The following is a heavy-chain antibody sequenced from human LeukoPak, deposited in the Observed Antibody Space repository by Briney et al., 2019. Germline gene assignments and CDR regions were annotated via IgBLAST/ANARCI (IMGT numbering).Heavy chain of an antibody. D-gene: IGHD3-22*01. J-gene: IGHJ2*01. CDR2: IYFSGSV. Sequence: PSGSLSLTCAVSVGSPSGYHWSSSPEPPGKGLKGMGDIYFSGSVKYTPSLKSRVTISVDTSKNQFSLKLSAVTAADTAVYYCARDPYYGSSSYWHFDLWGRGTLVTVSS. V-gene: IGHV4-59*01. CDR1: VGSPSGYH. CDR3: ARDPYYGSSSYWHFDL.